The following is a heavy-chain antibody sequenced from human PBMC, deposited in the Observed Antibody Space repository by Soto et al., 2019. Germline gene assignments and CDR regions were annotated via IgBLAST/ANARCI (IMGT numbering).Heavy chain of an antibody. J-gene: IGHJ4*02. CDR2: INAGNGNT. Sequence: ASVKVSCKASGYTFTSYAMHWVRQAPGQRLEWMGWINAGNGNTKYSQKFQGRVTITRDTSASTAYMELSSLRSEDTAVYYCARAYYYDSSGYFLDYWGQGTLVTVSS. V-gene: IGHV1-3*01. D-gene: IGHD3-22*01. CDR1: GYTFTSYA. CDR3: ARAYYYDSSGYFLDY.